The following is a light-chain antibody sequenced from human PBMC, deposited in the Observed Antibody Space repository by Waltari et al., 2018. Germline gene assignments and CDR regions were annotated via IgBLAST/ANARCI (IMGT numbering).Light chain of an antibody. CDR3: QQRSNWPPLT. V-gene: IGKV3-11*01. Sequence: IVLTQSPATLSFSPGERATLSCRASQCVSNFLAWYEQKPGRPPRLLIYDASNRATGVPARFSGSGSGTDFTLTISSLEPEDFAVYYCQQRSNWPPLTFGGGTKVEIK. CDR2: DAS. CDR1: QCVSNF. J-gene: IGKJ4*01.